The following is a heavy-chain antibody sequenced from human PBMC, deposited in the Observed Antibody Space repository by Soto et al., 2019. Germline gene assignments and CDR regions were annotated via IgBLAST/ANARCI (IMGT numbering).Heavy chain of an antibody. CDR1: GYSISSGYY. J-gene: IGHJ5*02. CDR2: IYHSGST. CDR3: ARGAATVTPGWFDP. Sequence: ETLSLTCAVSGYSISSGYYWGWIRQTPGKGLEWIASIYHSGSTYYNPSLKSRVTISVDTSKNQFSLKLTPVTAADTAVYYCARGAATVTPGWFDPWGQGIMVTVSS. D-gene: IGHD4-17*01. V-gene: IGHV4-38-2*01.